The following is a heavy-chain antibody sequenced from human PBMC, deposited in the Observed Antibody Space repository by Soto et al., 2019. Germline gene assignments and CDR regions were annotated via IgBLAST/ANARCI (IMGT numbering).Heavy chain of an antibody. D-gene: IGHD3-22*01. CDR2: SRSKAYGGTT. V-gene: IGHV3-49*04. CDR3: TRGDNYYDSSGSKAFDI. Sequence: GSLRLSCSASGFTFGGYAMSWVRQGPGKGPGGVGFSRSKAYGGTTAYAASVKGRFTISRDDSKSIAYLQMNSLKTEDTAVYYCTRGDNYYDSSGSKAFDIWGQGTMVTVSS. CDR1: GFTFGGYA. J-gene: IGHJ3*02.